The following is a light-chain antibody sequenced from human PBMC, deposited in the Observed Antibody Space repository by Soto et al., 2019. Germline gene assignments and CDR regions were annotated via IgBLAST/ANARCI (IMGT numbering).Light chain of an antibody. CDR2: KAS. CDR1: QSISSW. Sequence: DIQMTQSPSTLSASVGDRVTITCRASQSISSWLAWYQQKPGKAPKLLIYKASSLESGVPSRFSGSGSWTGFTLSNSSLQPDDVATDYCQQYNSYSWTFGQGTKVYSK. V-gene: IGKV1-5*03. J-gene: IGKJ1*01. CDR3: QQYNSYSWT.